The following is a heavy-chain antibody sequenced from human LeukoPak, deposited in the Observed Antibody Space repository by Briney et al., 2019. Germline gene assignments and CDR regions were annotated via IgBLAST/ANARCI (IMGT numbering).Heavy chain of an antibody. V-gene: IGHV4-59*01. D-gene: IGHD2-8*02. CDR1: GVSINSFY. Sequence: PSETLSLTCTVSGVSINSFYWSWIRQPPGKGLEWIGYIYYSGSTNYNPSLKSRVTISVDTSKIQFSLNLNSVTAADTAVYYCARAVAYGIDTGYFDYWGQGTLVTVSS. CDR3: ARAVAYGIDTGYFDY. J-gene: IGHJ4*02. CDR2: IYYSGST.